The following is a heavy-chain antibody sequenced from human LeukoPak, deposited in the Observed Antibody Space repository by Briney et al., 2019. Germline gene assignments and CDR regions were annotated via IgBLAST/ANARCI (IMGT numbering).Heavy chain of an antibody. CDR2: ISWNSGSI. D-gene: IGHD3-22*01. CDR1: GFTFDDYA. J-gene: IGHJ4*02. CDR3: AKDQGTDYYDSSGGLDY. Sequence: PGRSLRLSCAASGFTFDDYAMHWVRHAPGKGLEWVSGISWNSGSIGYADSVKGRFTISRDNAKNSLYLQMNSLRAEDTALYYCAKDQGTDYYDSSGGLDYWGQGTLVTVSS. V-gene: IGHV3-9*01.